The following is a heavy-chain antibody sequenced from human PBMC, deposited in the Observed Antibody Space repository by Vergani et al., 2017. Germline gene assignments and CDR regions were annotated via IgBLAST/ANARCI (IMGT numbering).Heavy chain of an antibody. V-gene: IGHV1-2*04. CDR3: ARDGGGSITGTTFNY. CDR2: INPNSGGT. Sequence: QVQLVQSGAEVKKPGASVKVSCKASGYTFTGYYMHWVRQAPGQGLEWMGWINPNSGGTNYAQKFQGWVTMTRDTSISTAYMELSRPRSDDTAVYYCARDGGGSITGTTFNYWGQGTLVTVSS. D-gene: IGHD1-20*01. J-gene: IGHJ4*02. CDR1: GYTFTGYY.